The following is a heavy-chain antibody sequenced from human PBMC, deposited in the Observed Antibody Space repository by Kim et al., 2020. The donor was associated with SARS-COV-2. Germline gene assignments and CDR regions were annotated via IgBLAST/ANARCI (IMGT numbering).Heavy chain of an antibody. J-gene: IGHJ3*02. CDR3: TRERRYSSSWYRGSFDI. CDR1: GFTVSSNY. Sequence: GGSLRLSCAASGFTVSSNYMSWVRQAPGKGLEWVSVIYSGGSTYYADSAKGRFTISRDNSKNTLYLQMNSLRAEDTAVYYCTRERRYSSSWYRGSFDIWGRGTMVTVSS. V-gene: IGHV3-53*01. D-gene: IGHD6-13*01. CDR2: IYSGGST.